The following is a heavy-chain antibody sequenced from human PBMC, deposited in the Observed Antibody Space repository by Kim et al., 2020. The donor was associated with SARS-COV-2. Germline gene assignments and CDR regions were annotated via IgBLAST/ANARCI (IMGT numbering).Heavy chain of an antibody. V-gene: IGHV3-23*01. CDR3: AKDPFLLGYCSGGSCYSDY. Sequence: RFTISRDNSKNTLYLQMNSRRAEDTAVYYCAKDPFLLGYCSGGSCYSDYWGQGTLVTVSS. D-gene: IGHD2-15*01. J-gene: IGHJ4*02.